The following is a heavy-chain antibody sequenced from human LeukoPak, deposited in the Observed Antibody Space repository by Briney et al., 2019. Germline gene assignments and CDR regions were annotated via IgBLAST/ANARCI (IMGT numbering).Heavy chain of an antibody. D-gene: IGHD6-19*01. CDR3: ARVLPRSSGWYGDYYYYMDI. CDR2: INHRGST. V-gene: IGHV4-34*01. Sequence: PSETLSLTCAVYGGSFSGYYWSWIRQPPGKGLEWIGEINHRGSTNYNPSLKSRVTISVDTSKNQFSLKLSSVTAADTAVYYCARVLPRSSGWYGDYYYYMDIWGKGTTVTVSS. CDR1: GGSFSGYY. J-gene: IGHJ6*03.